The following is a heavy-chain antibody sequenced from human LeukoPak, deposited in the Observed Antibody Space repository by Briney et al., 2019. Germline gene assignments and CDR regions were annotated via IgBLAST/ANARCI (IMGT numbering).Heavy chain of an antibody. J-gene: IGHJ5*02. V-gene: IGHV5-51*01. Sequence: GESLKISCKGSGYSFTCYWIGWVRQMPGKGLEWVGIIYPGDSDNRYSPSFQGQVTISADKSISTAYLQWSSLKASDTAMYYCARLSVAGTRRYNWFDPWGQGTLVTVSS. CDR1: GYSFTCYW. CDR3: ARLSVAGTRRYNWFDP. D-gene: IGHD6-19*01. CDR2: IYPGDSDN.